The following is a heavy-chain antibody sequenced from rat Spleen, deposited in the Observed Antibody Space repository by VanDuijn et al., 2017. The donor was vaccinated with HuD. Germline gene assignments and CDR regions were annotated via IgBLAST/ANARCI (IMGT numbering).Heavy chain of an antibody. V-gene: IGHV5-31*01. CDR2: ITNTGGST. CDR1: GFTFNNYW. Sequence: EVQLVESGGGLVQPGRSLKLSCVASGFTFNNYWMTWIRQAPGKGLEWVTSITNTGGSTYYPDSVKGRFTISRDNAKSSLYLQMDSLRSGDTATYYCARHGLSNNYGWFAYWGQGTLVTVSS. D-gene: IGHD1-10*01. CDR3: ARHGLSNNYGWFAY. J-gene: IGHJ3*01.